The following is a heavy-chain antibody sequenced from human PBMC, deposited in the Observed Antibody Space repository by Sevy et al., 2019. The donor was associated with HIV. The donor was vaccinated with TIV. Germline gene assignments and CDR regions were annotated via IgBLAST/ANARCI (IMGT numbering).Heavy chain of an antibody. CDR1: GFTFSSSS. CDR2: IGPSSSYI. J-gene: IGHJ4*02. CDR3: ARDNGRWELLGY. V-gene: IGHV3-21*06. D-gene: IGHD1-26*01. Sequence: GGSLRLSCAASGFTFSSSSMNWVRQAPGKGLEWVSSIGPSSSYIYYADSVKGRFTISRDNAKNSLYLQMNSLRAEDMAVYYCARDNGRWELLGYWGQGTLVTVSS.